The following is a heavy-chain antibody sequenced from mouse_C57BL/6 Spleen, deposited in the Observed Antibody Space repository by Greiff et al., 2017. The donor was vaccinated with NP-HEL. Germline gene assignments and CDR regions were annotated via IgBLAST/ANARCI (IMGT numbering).Heavy chain of an antibody. V-gene: IGHV5-9-1*02. J-gene: IGHJ4*01. Sequence: EVQVVESGEGLVKPGGSLKLSCAASGFTFSSYAMSWVRQTPEKRLEWVAYISSGGDYIYYADTVKGRFTISRDNARNTLYLQMSSLKSEDTAMYYCTRVNFPGAMDYWGQGTSVTVSS. CDR2: ISSGGDYI. CDR3: TRVNFPGAMDY. CDR1: GFTFSSYA.